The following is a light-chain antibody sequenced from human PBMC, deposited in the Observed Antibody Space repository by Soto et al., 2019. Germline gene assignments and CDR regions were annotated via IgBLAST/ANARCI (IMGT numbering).Light chain of an antibody. CDR3: QQHNNWPT. CDR1: QSVSSN. CDR2: GAS. Sequence: EIVMTQSPATLSVSPGERATLSCRASQSVSSNLAWYQQKPGQAPRLLIYGASTRAAGIPARFSGSGSGTVFTLNISSLQSEDCAVYYCQQHNNWPTFGPGTKVHI. J-gene: IGKJ3*01. V-gene: IGKV3-15*01.